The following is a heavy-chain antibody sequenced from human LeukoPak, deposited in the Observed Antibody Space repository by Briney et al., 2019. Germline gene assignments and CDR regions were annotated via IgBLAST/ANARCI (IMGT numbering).Heavy chain of an antibody. J-gene: IGHJ4*02. CDR3: ARGSRGYSYG. V-gene: IGHV4-61*01. Sequence: SETLSLTCTVSGGSVSSGSYYWSWIRQPPGKGPEWIGYIYYSGSTNYNPSLKSRVTISVDTSKNQFSLKLSSVTAADTAVYYCARGSRGYSYGWGQGTLVTVSS. D-gene: IGHD5-18*01. CDR1: GGSVSSGSYY. CDR2: IYYSGST.